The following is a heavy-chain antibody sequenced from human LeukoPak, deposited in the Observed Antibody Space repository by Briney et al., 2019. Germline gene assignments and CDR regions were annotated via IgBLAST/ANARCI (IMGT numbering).Heavy chain of an antibody. V-gene: IGHV4-34*01. CDR3: ARAITYYDSSGYIDY. J-gene: IGHJ4*02. Sequence: ASETLSLTCAVYGGSFSGYYWSWIRQPPGKGLEWIGEINHSGSTNYNPSLKSRVTISVDTSKTQFSLKLSSVTAADTAVYYCARAITYYDSSGYIDYWGQGTLVTVSS. D-gene: IGHD3-22*01. CDR1: GGSFSGYY. CDR2: INHSGST.